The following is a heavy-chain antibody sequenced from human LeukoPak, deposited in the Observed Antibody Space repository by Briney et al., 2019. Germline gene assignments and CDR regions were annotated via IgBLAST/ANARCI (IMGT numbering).Heavy chain of an antibody. V-gene: IGHV3-23*01. D-gene: IGHD5-24*01. CDR1: GFTFNSYS. J-gene: IGHJ4*02. Sequence: TGGSLRLSCVGSGFTFNSYSMNWVRQAPGKGLEWVSSFSGSGGSTYYADSVKGHFTISRDNSKSTLYLQMNSLRAEDTAIYYCARSGYNRFDYWGQGTLVTVSS. CDR3: ARSGYNRFDY. CDR2: FSGSGGST.